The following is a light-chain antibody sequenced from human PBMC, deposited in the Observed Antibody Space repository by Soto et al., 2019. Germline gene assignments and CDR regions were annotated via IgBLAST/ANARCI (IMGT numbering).Light chain of an antibody. CDR1: QSVSSSY. Sequence: EIVLTQSPGTLSLSPGERATPSCRASQSVSSSYLAWYQQKPGQAPRLLIYGASTRATGIPARFSGRGSGTEFTLTISSLQSEDFAVYYCQQYNNWPITFGPGTKVDIK. CDR2: GAS. V-gene: IGKV3-15*01. CDR3: QQYNNWPIT. J-gene: IGKJ3*01.